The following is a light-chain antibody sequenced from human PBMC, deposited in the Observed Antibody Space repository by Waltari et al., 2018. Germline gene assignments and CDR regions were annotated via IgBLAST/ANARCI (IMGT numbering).Light chain of an antibody. J-gene: IGKJ1*01. CDR3: KHYVRLPAT. Sequence: EIVLTQSPGTLSLSPGERATLSCRASQSVGRTLAWYQQKPGQAPRLLIYGASSRATDIPDRFSCSGSATDFRLTINILEPEDFAVYFCKHYVRLPATFGQGTKVEIK. CDR1: QSVGRT. V-gene: IGKV3-20*01. CDR2: GAS.